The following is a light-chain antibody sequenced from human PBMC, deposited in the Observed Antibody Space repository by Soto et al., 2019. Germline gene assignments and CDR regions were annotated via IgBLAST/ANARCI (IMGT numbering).Light chain of an antibody. J-gene: IGKJ2*01. Sequence: DIQMTQSPSSLSASVGDRVTITCRASQTISTYLNWYQQNPGKAPTLLIYDAYTLQSGVPSRFSGSAAGTDFTLTISSLQPEDFANYSCQQSHGIPYTFGQGTKLAIK. CDR3: QQSHGIPYT. V-gene: IGKV1-39*01. CDR2: DAY. CDR1: QTISTY.